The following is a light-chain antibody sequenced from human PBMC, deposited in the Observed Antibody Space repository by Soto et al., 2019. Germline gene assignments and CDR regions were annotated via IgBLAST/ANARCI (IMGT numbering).Light chain of an antibody. Sequence: QPVLTQPPSASGTPGQRVTISCSGSSSNIGSDYVYWYQQLPGTAPKLLIHSDNHRPSGVPDRFSGSKSGTSASLAISGLRSEDEADYYCATWDDSLSGHYVFGTGTKLTVL. CDR2: SDN. CDR3: ATWDDSLSGHYV. V-gene: IGLV1-47*02. J-gene: IGLJ1*01. CDR1: SSNIGSDY.